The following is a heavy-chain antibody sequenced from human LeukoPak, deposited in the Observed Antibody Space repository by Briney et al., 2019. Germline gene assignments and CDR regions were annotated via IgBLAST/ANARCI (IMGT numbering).Heavy chain of an antibody. CDR1: GYTLTELS. CDR3: ATASYGSGSYYNRCWFNP. CDR2: FDPEDGET. Sequence: ASVKVSCKVSGYTLTELSMHWVRQAPGKGLEWMGGFDPEDGETIYAQKLQGRVTVTEDTSTDTAYMELSSLRSEDTAVYYCATASYGSGSYYNRCWFNPWGQGTLVTVSS. D-gene: IGHD3-10*01. J-gene: IGHJ5*02. V-gene: IGHV1-24*01.